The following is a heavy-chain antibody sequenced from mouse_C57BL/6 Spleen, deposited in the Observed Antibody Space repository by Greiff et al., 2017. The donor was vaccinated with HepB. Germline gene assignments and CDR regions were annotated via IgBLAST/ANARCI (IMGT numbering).Heavy chain of an antibody. D-gene: IGHD2-3*01. V-gene: IGHV1-64*01. Sequence: QVQLQQPGAELVKPGASVKLSCKASGYTFTSYWMHWVKQRPGQGLEWIGMIHPNSGSTNYNEKFKSKATLTVDKSSSTAYMQLSSLTSEDSAVYYCARLGDGYPWFAYWGQGTLVTVSA. CDR3: ARLGDGYPWFAY. CDR2: IHPNSGST. CDR1: GYTFTSYW. J-gene: IGHJ3*01.